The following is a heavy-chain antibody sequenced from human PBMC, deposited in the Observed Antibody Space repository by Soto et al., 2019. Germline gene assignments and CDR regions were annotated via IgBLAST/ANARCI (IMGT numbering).Heavy chain of an antibody. D-gene: IGHD1-1*01. CDR3: ATAPGNNAY. CDR1: GFTFNIYE. Sequence: EVQLVESGGGLVQPGGSLRLSCADSGFTFNIYEMNWVRQAPGKGLEWVSYISGSGGETYYADSVKGRFTVSRDKAKNTQVLKMNNLRGEDTAVYYCATAPGNNAYCGQGTLVNVSS. V-gene: IGHV3-48*03. J-gene: IGHJ4*02. CDR2: ISGSGGET.